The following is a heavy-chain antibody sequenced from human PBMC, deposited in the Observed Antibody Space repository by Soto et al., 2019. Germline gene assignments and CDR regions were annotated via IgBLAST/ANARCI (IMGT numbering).Heavy chain of an antibody. CDR2: IYYSGST. J-gene: IGHJ4*02. CDR1: GGSISSSSYY. CDR3: AGLSSGWYSDPFDY. D-gene: IGHD6-19*01. Sequence: SETLSLTCTVSGGSISSSSYYWGWIRQPPGKGLEWIGSIYYSGSTYYNPSLKSRVTISVDTSKNQFSLKLSSVTAADTAVYYCAGLSSGWYSDPFDYWGQGTLVTVSS. V-gene: IGHV4-39*01.